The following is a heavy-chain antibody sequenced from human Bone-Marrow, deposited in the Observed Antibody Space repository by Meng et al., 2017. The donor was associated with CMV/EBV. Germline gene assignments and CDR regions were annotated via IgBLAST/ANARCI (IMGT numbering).Heavy chain of an antibody. J-gene: IGHJ5*02. CDR1: GGSISPYY. CDR2: IYYSGRT. V-gene: IGHV4-59*01. CDR3: ARDPGGDWFDP. Sequence: QVRLQESSPALVKPSETLSLTCTVSGGSISPYYWSWIRQPPGKGLEWIGYIYYSGRTNYNPSLKSRVTISIDTSKNQFSLKMNSVTAADTALYYCARDPGGDWFDPWGQGTLVTVSS.